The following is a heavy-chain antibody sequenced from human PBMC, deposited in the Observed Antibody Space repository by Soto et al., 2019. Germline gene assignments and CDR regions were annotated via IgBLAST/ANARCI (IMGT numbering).Heavy chain of an antibody. D-gene: IGHD3-3*01. CDR3: ERVRYDFWSAYWFDP. J-gene: IGHJ5*02. CDR1: VYTFTIYA. Sequence: ASVTVSCTSRVYTFTIYAIHWVRQAPGQRLEWMGWINAGNGNTKYSQKFQGRVTITRDTSASTAYMELSSLRSEDTAVYYCERVRYDFWSAYWFDPWGQGTLVTVSS. V-gene: IGHV1-3*01. CDR2: INAGNGNT.